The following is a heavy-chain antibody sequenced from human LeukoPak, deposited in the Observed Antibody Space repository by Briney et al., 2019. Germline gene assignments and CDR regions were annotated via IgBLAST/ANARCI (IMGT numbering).Heavy chain of an antibody. D-gene: IGHD6-19*01. CDR1: GFTFSNYA. CDR2: ISGSGDRT. Sequence: PGGSLRLSCVGAGFTFSNYAMTWVRQAPGKELGWVSGISGSGDRTYYADSVKGRFTISRDNSKNTLYLQMNSLTDDDSAVYYCAKDRIPVAGRQDIWDDWGQGTLVTVSS. J-gene: IGHJ4*02. CDR3: AKDRIPVAGRQDIWDD. V-gene: IGHV3-23*01.